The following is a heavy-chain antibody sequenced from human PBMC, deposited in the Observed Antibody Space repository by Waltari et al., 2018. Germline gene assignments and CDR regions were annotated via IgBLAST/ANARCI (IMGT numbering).Heavy chain of an antibody. Sequence: EVQLVESGGGLVQPGESLSLFCVASGFTFSSYEMNWVRQAPGKGVEWLSSISSRGTTIYYADAVRGRFTISRDNAKNSLYLQMNSLRAEDTALYYCARGGGHEWGPSYWGQGTLVNVSP. CDR2: ISSRGTTI. D-gene: IGHD5-12*01. J-gene: IGHJ4*02. CDR1: GFTFSSYE. V-gene: IGHV3-48*03. CDR3: ARGGGHEWGPSY.